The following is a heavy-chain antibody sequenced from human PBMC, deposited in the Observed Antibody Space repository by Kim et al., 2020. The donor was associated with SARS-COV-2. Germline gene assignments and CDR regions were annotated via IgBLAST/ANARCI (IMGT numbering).Heavy chain of an antibody. CDR1: GYTFTSYG. D-gene: IGHD3-10*01. CDR3: ARDFSVTMDRNDAFDI. V-gene: IGHV1-18*04. J-gene: IGHJ3*02. CDR2: ISAYNGNT. Sequence: ASVKVSCKASGYTFTSYGISWVRQAPGQGLEWMGWISAYNGNTNYAQKLQGRVTMTTDTSTSTAYMELRSLRSDDTAVYYCARDFSVTMDRNDAFDIWGQGTMVTVSS.